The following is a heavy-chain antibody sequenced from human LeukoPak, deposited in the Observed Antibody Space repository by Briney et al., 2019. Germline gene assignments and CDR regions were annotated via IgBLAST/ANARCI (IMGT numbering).Heavy chain of an antibody. J-gene: IGHJ6*03. V-gene: IGHV1-2*02. CDR3: GRVLDYVGTSFRPPEKYYYYYIDV. CDR1: GYDFNGYY. Sequence: ASVKVSCKASGYDFNGYYIHWVRQTPGQGLEWMGWIKPKSGGTGYAEEFQGRVTMTSDRFVTTAYLEVRRLRSDDTAVYYCGRVLDYVGTSFRPPEKYYYYYIDVWGQGTTVAVSS. CDR2: IKPKSGGT. D-gene: IGHD3-16*01.